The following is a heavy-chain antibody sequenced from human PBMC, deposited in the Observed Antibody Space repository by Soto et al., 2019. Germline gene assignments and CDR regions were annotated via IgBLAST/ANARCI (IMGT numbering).Heavy chain of an antibody. CDR3: AKAPYYYDSRGPRGY. V-gene: IGHV3-23*01. D-gene: IGHD3-22*01. Sequence: GGSLRLSCAASGFTFSSYAMSWVRQAPGKGLEWVSAISGSGGSTYYADSVKGRFTISRDNSKNTLYLQMNSLRAEDTAVYYCAKAPYYYDSRGPRGYWGHGTLVTVSS. CDR2: ISGSGGST. CDR1: GFTFSSYA. J-gene: IGHJ4*01.